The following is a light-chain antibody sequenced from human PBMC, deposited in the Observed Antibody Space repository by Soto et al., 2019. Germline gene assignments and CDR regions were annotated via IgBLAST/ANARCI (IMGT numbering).Light chain of an antibody. Sequence: QTVVTHEPSLTVSPGGTVTLTCGSSTGPVTTGHWPHWFQQKPAQAPRTLVYDTTIRHSWTPARFSGAPLGGKAALTLSGSQTEDDADYYCLVIYKNVGEVFGPGTKVTVL. J-gene: IGLJ1*01. CDR2: DTT. V-gene: IGLV7-46*01. CDR3: LVIYKNVGEV. CDR1: TGPVTTGHW.